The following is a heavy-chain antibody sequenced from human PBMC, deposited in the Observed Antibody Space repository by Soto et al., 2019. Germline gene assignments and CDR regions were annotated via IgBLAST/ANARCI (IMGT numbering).Heavy chain of an antibody. CDR3: ARGYAFWSGSYSMVV. CDR1: GYTFTSYY. J-gene: IGHJ6*03. V-gene: IGHV1-46*03. D-gene: IGHD3-3*01. Sequence: QVQLVQSGAEVKKPGASVKVSCKASGYTFTSYYMHWVRQAPGQGLEWMGIINLSGGSTSYAQKFQGRVTMTRDTSTSTVNMALSSLRSEDTAVYYCARGYAFWSGSYSMVVWGKGNTVSVSS. CDR2: INLSGGST.